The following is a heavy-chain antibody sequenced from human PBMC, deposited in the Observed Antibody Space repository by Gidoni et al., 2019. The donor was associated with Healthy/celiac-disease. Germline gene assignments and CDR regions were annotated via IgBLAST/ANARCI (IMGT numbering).Heavy chain of an antibody. CDR1: GGSFSGYY. J-gene: IGHJ4*02. CDR2: INHSGNT. CDR3: ARGRFPLRGLVRFDY. Sequence: QVQLQQWGAGLLKPSETLSLTGAVYGGSFSGYYWSWIRQPPGKGLEWIGKINHSGNTNYNPSLKSRVTISVDTSKNQFSLKLSSVTAADTAVYYCARGRFPLRGLVRFDYWGQGTLVTVSS. D-gene: IGHD3-3*01. V-gene: IGHV4-34*01.